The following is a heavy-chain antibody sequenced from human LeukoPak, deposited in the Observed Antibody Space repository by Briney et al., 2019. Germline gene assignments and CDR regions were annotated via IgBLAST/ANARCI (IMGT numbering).Heavy chain of an antibody. CDR3: ARDFVYYYDSSGYYFNDAFDI. D-gene: IGHD3-22*01. J-gene: IGHJ3*02. V-gene: IGHV3-7*01. CDR2: IKQDGSEK. Sequence: PGGSLRLSCAASGFTFSSYWMSWVRQAPGKGLEWVANIKQDGSEKYYVDSVKGRFTISRDNAKNSLYLQMNSLRAEDSAVYYCARDFVYYYDSSGYYFNDAFDIWGQGTMVTVSS. CDR1: GFTFSSYW.